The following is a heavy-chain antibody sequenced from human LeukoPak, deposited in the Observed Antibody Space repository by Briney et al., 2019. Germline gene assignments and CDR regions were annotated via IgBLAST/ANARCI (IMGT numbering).Heavy chain of an antibody. CDR1: GFTVSSNY. CDR2: IYSGGST. CDR3: ARDRVTTDAFDI. V-gene: IGHV3-66*02. D-gene: IGHD4-17*01. J-gene: IGHJ3*02. Sequence: PGGSLRLSCAASGFTVSSNYMSWVRQAPGKGLEWVSVIYSGGSTYYADSVKGRFTISRDNSKDTLYLQMNSLRAEDTAVYYCARDRVTTDAFDIWGQGTMVTVSS.